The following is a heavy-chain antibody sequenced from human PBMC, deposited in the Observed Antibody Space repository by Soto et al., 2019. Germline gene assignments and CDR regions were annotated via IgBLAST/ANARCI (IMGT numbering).Heavy chain of an antibody. V-gene: IGHV1-46*01. CDR2: INPSDGSK. Sequence: QVQLVQSGAEVQEPGASVRVSCKASGYTFTRYYIHWVRQAPGQGLEWMGIINPSDGSKKYAQKFQGRVTLTRDTSTSTVYMELNSLRSDDTAVYYCAKSIKEGGMTVRGADYGGQGTLLTVSS. CDR3: AKSIKEGGMTVRGADY. J-gene: IGHJ4*02. D-gene: IGHD6-6*01. CDR1: GYTFTRYY.